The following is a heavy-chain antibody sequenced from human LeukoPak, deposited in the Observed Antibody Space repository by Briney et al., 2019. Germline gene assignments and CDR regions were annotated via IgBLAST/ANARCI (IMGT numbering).Heavy chain of an antibody. Sequence: PGGSLRLSCEASGFTFSSYWMSWVRQAPGKGLEWVSAISGSGGSTYYADYVKGRFTISRDNSKNTLYLQMNSLRAEDTAVYYCANDYVWGSYRSSDAFDIWGQGTMVTVSS. CDR3: ANDYVWGSYRSSDAFDI. CDR2: ISGSGGST. CDR1: GFTFSSYW. V-gene: IGHV3-23*01. D-gene: IGHD3-16*02. J-gene: IGHJ3*02.